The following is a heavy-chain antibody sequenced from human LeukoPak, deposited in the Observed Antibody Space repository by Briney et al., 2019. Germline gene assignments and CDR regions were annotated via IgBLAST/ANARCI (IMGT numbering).Heavy chain of an antibody. CDR2: IYHGGSA. Sequence: SETLTLTCTVSGDSISSSPYYWGWIRQPPDNGLEWIGNIYHGGSANYNPSLQSRVTLSVDTSRNQLSLKLSSVTAADTAVYYCARDEGTIFGVVPPSNYYYYYMDVWGKGTTVTVSS. V-gene: IGHV4-39*07. CDR3: ARDEGTIFGVVPPSNYYYYYMDV. D-gene: IGHD3-3*01. CDR1: GDSISSSPYY. J-gene: IGHJ6*03.